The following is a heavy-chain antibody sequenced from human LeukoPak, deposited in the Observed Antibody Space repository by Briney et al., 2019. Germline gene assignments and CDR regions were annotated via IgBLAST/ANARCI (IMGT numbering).Heavy chain of an antibody. J-gene: IGHJ4*02. CDR1: GFTFSSYA. CDR3: VSGDYGNY. CDR2: VNSDGSST. Sequence: PGGSLRLSCAASGFTFSSYAMHWVRQAPGKGLVWVSRVNSDGSSTNYADSVEGRFTVSRDNAKNTLFLQMNSLRVEDTALYYCVSGDYGNYWGQGTLVTVSS. D-gene: IGHD4-17*01. V-gene: IGHV3-74*01.